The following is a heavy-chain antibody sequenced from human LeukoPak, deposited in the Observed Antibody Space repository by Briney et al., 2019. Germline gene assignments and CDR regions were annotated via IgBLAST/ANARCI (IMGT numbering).Heavy chain of an antibody. D-gene: IGHD2-15*01. CDR2: IYHSGST. J-gene: IGHJ4*02. V-gene: IGHV4-38-2*02. CDR1: GYSISSGYY. CDR3: ARDQWSGGSCGYY. Sequence: SETLSLTCTVSGYSISSGYYWGWIRQPPGKGLEWIGSIYHSGSTYYNPSLKSRVTISVDTSKNQFSLKLSSVTAADTAVYYCARDQWSGGSCGYYWGQGTLVTVSS.